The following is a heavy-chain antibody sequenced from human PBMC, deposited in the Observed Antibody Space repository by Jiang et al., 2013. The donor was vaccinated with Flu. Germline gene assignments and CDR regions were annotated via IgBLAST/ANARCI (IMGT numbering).Heavy chain of an antibody. V-gene: IGHV1-69*01. CDR2: IIPIFGTA. CDR3: ARDIKRSSSWRVGAGCGY. Sequence: SGAEVKKPGSSVKVSCKASGGTFSSYAISWVRQAPGQGLEWMGGIIPIFGTANYAQKFQGRVTITADESTSTAYMELSSLRSEDTAVYYCARDIKRSSSWRVGAGCGYWGQGTLVTVSS. CDR1: GGTFSSYA. J-gene: IGHJ4*02. D-gene: IGHD6-13*01.